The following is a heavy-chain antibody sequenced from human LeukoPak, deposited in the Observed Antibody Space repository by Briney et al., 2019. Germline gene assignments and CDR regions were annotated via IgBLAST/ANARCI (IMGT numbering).Heavy chain of an antibody. J-gene: IGHJ4*02. V-gene: IGHV1-69-2*01. D-gene: IGHD1-26*01. CDR1: GYTFTDYY. CDR3: AVLRELFGSYHDY. CDR2: VDPEDGET. Sequence: ASVKVSCKVSGYTFTDYYMHWVQQAPGKGLEWMGLVDPEDGETIYAEKFQGRVTITADTSTDTAYMELSSLRSEDTAVYYCAVLRELFGSYHDYWGQGTLVTVSS.